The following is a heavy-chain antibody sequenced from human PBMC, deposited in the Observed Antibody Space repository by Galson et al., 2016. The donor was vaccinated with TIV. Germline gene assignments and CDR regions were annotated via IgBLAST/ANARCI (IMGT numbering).Heavy chain of an antibody. CDR1: GFTFSSYD. V-gene: IGHV3-13*01. D-gene: IGHD1-26*01. J-gene: IGHJ6*02. CDR3: ARGAGGSYSWAYYYFYGMDV. Sequence: SLRLSCAASGFTFSSYDMHWVRHVTGKGLEWVSGIGTAGATYYPGSVKGRFTISRENAKNSLYLQMNSLGAGDTAVYYCARGAGGSYSWAYYYFYGMDVWGQGTTVTVSS. CDR2: IGTAGAT.